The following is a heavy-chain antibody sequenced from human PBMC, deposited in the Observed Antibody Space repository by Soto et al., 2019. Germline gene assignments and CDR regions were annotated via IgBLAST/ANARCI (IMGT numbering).Heavy chain of an antibody. CDR3: AGRIAAAGPYYYYYYGMDV. J-gene: IGHJ6*02. Sequence: SVKVSCKASGGTFSSYAISWVRQAPVQGLEWMGGIIPIFGTANYAQKFQGRVTITADESTSTAYMELSSLRSEDTAVYYCAGRIAAAGPYYYYYYGMDVWGQGTTVTVSS. CDR2: IIPIFGTA. V-gene: IGHV1-69*13. D-gene: IGHD6-13*01. CDR1: GGTFSSYA.